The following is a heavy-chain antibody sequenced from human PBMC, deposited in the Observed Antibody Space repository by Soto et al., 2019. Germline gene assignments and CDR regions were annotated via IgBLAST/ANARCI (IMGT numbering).Heavy chain of an antibody. Sequence: QGQLVQSGVEGKKPGASVKVSCSASGNTFTNFGVTWVRQAPGQGREGMGGISAYTDDSSYAQKFQGRVTMTIDTSTSTAYLDLRSLTSDDAAVYYCARVIPGAEGWFHPGGQGTLVTVSS. D-gene: IGHD2-8*02. V-gene: IGHV1-18*01. CDR1: GNTFTNFG. CDR3: ARVIPGAEGWFHP. CDR2: ISAYTDDS. J-gene: IGHJ5*02.